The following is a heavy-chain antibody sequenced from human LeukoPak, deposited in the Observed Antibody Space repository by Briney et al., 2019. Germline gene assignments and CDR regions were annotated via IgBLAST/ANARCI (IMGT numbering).Heavy chain of an antibody. CDR2: INHSGST. V-gene: IGHV4-34*01. CDR3: ARVITIIRGLDP. D-gene: IGHD3-10*01. CDR1: GGSFSGYY. J-gene: IGHJ5*02. Sequence: SETLPLTCAVYGGSFSGYYWSWIRQPPGKGLEWIGEINHSGSTNYNPSLMSRVTISVDMSKNQFSLKLTSVTPADTAVYYCARVITIIRGLDPWGQGIQVTVSS.